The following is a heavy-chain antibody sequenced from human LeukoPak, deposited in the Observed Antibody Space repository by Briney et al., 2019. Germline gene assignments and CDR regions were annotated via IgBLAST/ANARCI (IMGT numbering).Heavy chain of an antibody. J-gene: IGHJ4*02. CDR1: GFTFSTYC. CDR2: ISSSGGYI. V-gene: IGHV3-21*01. CDR3: ARCSGGSCYRSDDY. Sequence: GGSLRLSCAASGFTFSTYCVNWVRQAPGKGLEWVSSISSSGGYIYYADSVEGRFTISRDNAKHSLYLQMNSLRADDTAVYYCARCSGGSCYRSDDYWGQGTLVTVSS. D-gene: IGHD2-15*01.